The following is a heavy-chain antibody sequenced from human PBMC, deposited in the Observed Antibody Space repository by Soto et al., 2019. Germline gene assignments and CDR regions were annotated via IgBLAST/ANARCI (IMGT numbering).Heavy chain of an antibody. CDR1: GFTVSNNY. Sequence: GGSLRLSCAVSGFTVSNNYMNWVRQAPGKGLEWVSIIYSADATYYADSVKGRFTISRDNSKNTLYLQMNTLRAEDTAVYYCARLQSRQWRNFDYWGRGTLVTVPQ. CDR3: ARLQSRQWRNFDY. J-gene: IGHJ4*02. D-gene: IGHD6-19*01. V-gene: IGHV3-53*01. CDR2: IYSADAT.